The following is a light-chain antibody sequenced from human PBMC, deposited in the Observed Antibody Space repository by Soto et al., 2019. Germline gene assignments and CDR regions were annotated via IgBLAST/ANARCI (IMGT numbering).Light chain of an antibody. V-gene: IGKV1-17*01. CDR2: AAS. J-gene: IGKJ1*01. Sequence: DIPMTQSPSSLSASVGVRVIISCRASQDIGNDLAWYQQKPGKAPERLIYAASTLQCGVPSRFGGSGSGTELTLTISSRQPGDFATYYCLQHDDFPGTFGQGNKVDIK. CDR1: QDIGND. CDR3: LQHDDFPGT.